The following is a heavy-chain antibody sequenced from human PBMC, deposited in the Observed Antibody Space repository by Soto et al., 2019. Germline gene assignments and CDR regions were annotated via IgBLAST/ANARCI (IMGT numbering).Heavy chain of an antibody. CDR1: GYTFTSYN. Sequence: QVQLVQSGAEVKKPGASVKVSCKASGYTFTSYNIAWVRQAPGQGLEWMGWISGHNGNRKYAQKLQGRVNMTTDPSTSTAYMDLRSLRSDDTAVYYCARDHGGGITFEWGQGTLVTVSS. CDR3: ARDHGGGITFE. V-gene: IGHV1-18*01. CDR2: ISGHNGNR. D-gene: IGHD3-16*01. J-gene: IGHJ4*02.